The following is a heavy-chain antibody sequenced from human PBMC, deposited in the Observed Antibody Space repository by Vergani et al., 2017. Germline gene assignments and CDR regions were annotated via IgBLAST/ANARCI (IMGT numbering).Heavy chain of an antibody. J-gene: IGHJ2*01. D-gene: IGHD6-13*01. V-gene: IGHV1-2*02. CDR3: ARSFPRQLGNWYFDL. CDR1: GYTFTGYY. Sequence: QVQLVQSGAEVKKPGASVKVSCKASGYTFTGYYMHWVRQAPGQGLEWMGWINPNSGGTNYAQKFQGRVTMTRDTSISTAYMELSRLRYDDTAVYYCARSFPRQLGNWYFDLWGRGTLVTVSS. CDR2: INPNSGGT.